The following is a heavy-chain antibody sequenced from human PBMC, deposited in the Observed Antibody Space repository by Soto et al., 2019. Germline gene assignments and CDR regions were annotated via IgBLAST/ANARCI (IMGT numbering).Heavy chain of an antibody. Sequence: QVQLVESGGGMVQPGRSLRLSCAASGFTFSNYGMHWVRQAPGKGLEWVAVISYDGSDKYYADSVKGRFSISRDNSKNTLYLHMNSLRAEDTAVYYCAKVTGYCSSSSCRRDYYYYYGMDVWGQGTTVTVSS. V-gene: IGHV3-30*18. CDR1: GFTFSNYG. CDR2: ISYDGSDK. J-gene: IGHJ6*02. CDR3: AKVTGYCSSSSCRRDYYYYYGMDV. D-gene: IGHD2-2*01.